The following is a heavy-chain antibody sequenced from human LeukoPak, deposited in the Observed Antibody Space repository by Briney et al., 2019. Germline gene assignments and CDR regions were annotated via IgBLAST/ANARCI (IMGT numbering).Heavy chain of an antibody. D-gene: IGHD1-1*01. CDR2: ISYDGSDK. CDR1: GFTFRSYG. Sequence: GRSLRLSCAASGFTFRSYGMHWVRQAPGKGLEWVAVISYDGSDKYYADSVKGRFTISRDNSKNTLYLQMNSLRAEDTAVYYCAKDLTFLTAGTLDCWGQGTLVTVSS. J-gene: IGHJ4*02. CDR3: AKDLTFLTAGTLDC. V-gene: IGHV3-30*18.